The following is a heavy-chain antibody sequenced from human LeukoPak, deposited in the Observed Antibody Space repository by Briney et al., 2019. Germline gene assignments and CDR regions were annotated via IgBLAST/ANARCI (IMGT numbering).Heavy chain of an antibody. Sequence: SETLSLTCAVYGGSFSGYYWSWIRQPPGKGLEWIGEINHSGSTNYNPSLKSRVTISVDTSKNQFSLKLSSVTAADTAVYYCARVGGNVAFDIWGQGTMVTASS. J-gene: IGHJ3*02. CDR3: ARVGGNVAFDI. CDR2: INHSGST. V-gene: IGHV4-34*01. D-gene: IGHD4-23*01. CDR1: GGSFSGYY.